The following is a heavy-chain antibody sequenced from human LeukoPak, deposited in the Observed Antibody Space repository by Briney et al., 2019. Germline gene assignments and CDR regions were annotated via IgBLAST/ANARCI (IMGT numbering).Heavy chain of an antibody. D-gene: IGHD3-10*01. V-gene: IGHV3-30*18. CDR1: GFTFRSYG. Sequence: GGSLRLSCAASGFTFRSYGMHWVREAPGKGLDWEAVISYDGSKKYYADSVKGRFTISRDNSKNTLYLQMNSLRAEDTAVYYCAKVQDYYGSGVGFDYWGQGTLVTVSS. J-gene: IGHJ4*02. CDR2: ISYDGSKK. CDR3: AKVQDYYGSGVGFDY.